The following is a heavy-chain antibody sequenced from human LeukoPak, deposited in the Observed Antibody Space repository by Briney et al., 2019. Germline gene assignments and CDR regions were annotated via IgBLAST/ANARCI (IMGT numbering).Heavy chain of an antibody. D-gene: IGHD2-2*01. CDR2: IIPIFGTA. J-gene: IGHJ6*03. CDR1: GGTFSSYG. V-gene: IGHV1-69*13. Sequence: ASVKVSCKASGGTFSSYGISWVRQAPGQGLEWMGGIIPIFGTANYAQKFQGRVTITADESTSTAYMELSSLRSEDTAVYYCARDMGGYCSTTNCYGYMDVWGKGTTVTVSS. CDR3: ARDMGGYCSTTNCYGYMDV.